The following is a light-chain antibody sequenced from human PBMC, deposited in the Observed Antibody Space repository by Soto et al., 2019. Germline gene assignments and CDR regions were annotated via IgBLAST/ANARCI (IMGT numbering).Light chain of an antibody. CDR2: GAA. J-gene: IGKJ1*01. CDR3: QQYGSSPRPWT. V-gene: IGKV3-20*01. CDR1: QSVSSSY. Sequence: EIVLTQSPGTLSLSPGERATLSCRASQSVSSSYLAWYQQKPGQAPRLLIYGAASRTTGIPDRFSGSGSGTDFTPPISRRQPEDFAVYYYQQYGSSPRPWTFGQGTKVEIK.